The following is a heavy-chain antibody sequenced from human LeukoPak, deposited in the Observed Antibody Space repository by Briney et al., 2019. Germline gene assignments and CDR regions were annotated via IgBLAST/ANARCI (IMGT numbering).Heavy chain of an antibody. CDR2: MNPNSGNT. CDR3: ARRSLLPDY. V-gene: IGHV1-8*01. D-gene: IGHD2-15*01. Sequence: ASVKVSCKGSGYTFTSYDMNGVGQARGQGLEWMASMNPNSGNTAYAQKFQGRVTMTRNTSISTAYMELSSLRSEDTAVYYCARRSLLPDYWGQGTLVTVSS. J-gene: IGHJ4*02. CDR1: GYTFTSYD.